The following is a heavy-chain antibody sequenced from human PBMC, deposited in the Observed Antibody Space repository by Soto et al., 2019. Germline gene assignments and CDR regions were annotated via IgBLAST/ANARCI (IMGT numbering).Heavy chain of an antibody. CDR3: ARDYYGSGSYYLVLDAFDI. CDR2: IKQDGSEK. CDR1: GFTFSSYW. D-gene: IGHD3-10*01. Sequence: GSLRLSCAASGFTFSSYWMSWVRQAPGKGLEWVANIKQDGSEKYYVDSVKGRFTISRDNAKNSLYLQMNSLRAEDTAVYYCARDYYGSGSYYLVLDAFDIWGQGTMVTVSS. V-gene: IGHV3-7*05. J-gene: IGHJ3*02.